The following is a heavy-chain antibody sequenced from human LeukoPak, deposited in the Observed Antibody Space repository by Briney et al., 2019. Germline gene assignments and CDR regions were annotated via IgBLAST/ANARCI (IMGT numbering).Heavy chain of an antibody. Sequence: PGGSLRLSCAASGFTFSSYAMAWVRQAPGKGLEWVSGISVSGTTYYADSVKGRATISRDNSKNTLYLQMNSLRAEDTAVYYCAKDSGSYHFDYWGQGTLVTVSS. CDR2: ISVSGTT. J-gene: IGHJ4*02. V-gene: IGHV3-23*01. CDR1: GFTFSSYA. CDR3: AKDSGSYHFDY. D-gene: IGHD1-26*01.